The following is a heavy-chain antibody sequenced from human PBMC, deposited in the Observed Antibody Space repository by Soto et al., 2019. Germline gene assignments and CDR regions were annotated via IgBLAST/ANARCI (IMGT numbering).Heavy chain of an antibody. CDR3: ARDQGVVAARPYGMDV. V-gene: IGHV3-30*03. CDR1: GFTFSSYG. D-gene: IGHD2-15*01. Sequence: GGSLRLSCAGSGFTFSSYGMHWVRQAPGKGLEWVAVISYDGSNKYYADSVKGRFTISRDNSKNTLYLQMNSLRAEDTAVYCCARDQGVVAARPYGMDVWGQGTTVTVSS. J-gene: IGHJ6*02. CDR2: ISYDGSNK.